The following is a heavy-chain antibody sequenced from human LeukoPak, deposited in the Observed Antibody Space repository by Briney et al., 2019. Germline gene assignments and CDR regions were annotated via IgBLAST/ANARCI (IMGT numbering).Heavy chain of an antibody. CDR2: INWNGGST. J-gene: IGHJ6*03. V-gene: IGHV3-20*04. CDR1: GFTFDDYG. D-gene: IGHD1-14*01. CDR3: ARNRPGRPPWYYYYYMDL. Sequence: GGSLRLSCAASGFTFDDYGMSWVRQAPGKRLEWVSGINWNGGSTGYADSVKGRFTISRDNAKNSLYLQMNSLRAEDTALYYCARNRPGRPPWYYYYYMDLWGKGTTVTVSS.